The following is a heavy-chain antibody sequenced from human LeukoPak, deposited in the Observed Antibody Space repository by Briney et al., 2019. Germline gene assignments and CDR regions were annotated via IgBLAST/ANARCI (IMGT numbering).Heavy chain of an antibody. J-gene: IGHJ4*02. V-gene: IGHV3-49*04. D-gene: IGHD4-23*01. CDR2: IRNKGYGGTT. CDR1: GFTFGDYA. Sequence: GGSLRLPCTVSGFTFGDYAISWARQAPGKGLEWVGFIRNKGYGGTTEYAAPVKGRSTISRDDSISVAYQQMNSLKSEDTAVYYCSRSEYGGNSCLDYWGQGTLVTVSS. CDR3: SRSEYGGNSCLDY.